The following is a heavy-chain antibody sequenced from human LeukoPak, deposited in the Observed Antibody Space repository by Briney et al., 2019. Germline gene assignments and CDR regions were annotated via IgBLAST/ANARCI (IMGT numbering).Heavy chain of an antibody. V-gene: IGHV1-69*05. CDR3: ARSPDRPSGFDSWTPPGWFDP. D-gene: IGHD3/OR15-3a*01. J-gene: IGHJ5*02. CDR2: IIPIFGTA. CDR1: GGTFSSYA. Sequence: VASVKVSCKASGGTFSSYAISWVRQAPGQGLEWMGGIIPIFGTANYAQKFQGRVTITTDESTSTAYMELSSLRSEDTAVYYCARSPDRPSGFDSWTPPGWFDPWGQGTLVTVSS.